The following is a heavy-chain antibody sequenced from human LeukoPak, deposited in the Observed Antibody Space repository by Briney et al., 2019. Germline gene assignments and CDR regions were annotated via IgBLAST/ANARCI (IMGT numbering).Heavy chain of an antibody. J-gene: IGHJ4*02. Sequence: GASVKVSCKASGGTFSSYAISWVRQAPGQGLEWMGGIIPIFGTANYAQKFQGRVTMTRNTSISTAYMELSSLRSEDTAVYYCARGDSRATLGYWGQGTLVTVSS. V-gene: IGHV1-69*05. CDR2: IIPIFGTA. CDR3: ARGDSRATLGY. CDR1: GGTFSSYA. D-gene: IGHD5-12*01.